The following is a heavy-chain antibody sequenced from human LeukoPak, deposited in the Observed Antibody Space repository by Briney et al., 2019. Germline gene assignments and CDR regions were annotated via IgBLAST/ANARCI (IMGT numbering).Heavy chain of an antibody. D-gene: IGHD3-9*01. CDR1: TFTFSSYN. Sequence: GGSLRLSCAASTFTFSSYNMNWVRQAPGKGLEWVSYISSSSSYIYYADSVKGRFTISRDNAKNSLYLQMNSLRAEDTAVYYCARDELRYFDWLKRGGGFDYWGQGTLVTVSS. V-gene: IGHV3-21*01. CDR2: ISSSSSYI. CDR3: ARDELRYFDWLKRGGGFDY. J-gene: IGHJ4*02.